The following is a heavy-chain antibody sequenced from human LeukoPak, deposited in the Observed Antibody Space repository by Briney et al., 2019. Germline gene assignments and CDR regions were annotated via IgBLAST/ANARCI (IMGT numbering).Heavy chain of an antibody. J-gene: IGHJ4*02. CDR1: GFTFSDYY. D-gene: IGHD2-8*01. CDR3: ASPPIMTGSK. Sequence: GGSLRLSCATSGFTFSDYYMSWIRQAPGKGLEWISFISSTGSSIYYADSVKGRFTISRDNANNLVYLQMNDLRLDDSAIYYCASPPIMTGSKWGQGTLVTVSS. V-gene: IGHV3-11*01. CDR2: ISSTGSSI.